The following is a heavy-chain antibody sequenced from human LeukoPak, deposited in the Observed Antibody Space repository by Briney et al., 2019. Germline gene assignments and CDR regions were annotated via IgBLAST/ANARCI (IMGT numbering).Heavy chain of an antibody. CDR2: ISGSGGNT. Sequence: GGSLRLSCAASGFTFTTSAMSWVRQAPGKGLEWVSGISGSGGNTYYADSVKGRFTISRDNSKNTLYLQMNSLRAEDTAVYYCAKDLFSSGWDAFDIWGQGTMVTVSS. D-gene: IGHD6-19*01. CDR1: GFTFTTSA. J-gene: IGHJ3*02. V-gene: IGHV3-23*01. CDR3: AKDLFSSGWDAFDI.